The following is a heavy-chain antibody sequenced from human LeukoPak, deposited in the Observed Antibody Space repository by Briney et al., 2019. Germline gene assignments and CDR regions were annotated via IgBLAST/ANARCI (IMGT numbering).Heavy chain of an antibody. CDR1: GDSISSDSYY. V-gene: IGHV4-61*02. CDR2: IYISGST. J-gene: IGHJ3*02. CDR3: ARDRRKRWSGESEYDAFDI. D-gene: IGHD3-10*01. Sequence: SETLSLTCTVSGDSISSDSYYWSWIRQPAGKGLEWIGRIYISGSTDYNPSLKSRVTISRDTSKNQFSLKLSSVTAADTAVYYCARDRRKRWSGESEYDAFDIWGQGTLVTVSS.